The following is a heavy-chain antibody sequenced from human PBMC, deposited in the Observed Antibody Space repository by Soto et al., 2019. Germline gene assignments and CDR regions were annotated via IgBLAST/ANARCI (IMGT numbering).Heavy chain of an antibody. D-gene: IGHD6-6*01. Sequence: QVQLVQSGAEVKKPGSSVKVSCKASGGTFSSYAISWVRQAPGQGLEWMGGIIPIFGTANYAQKFQGRVKMTADESTSTAYMELSSLRSEDTAVYYCARDPPLRAARPWFDPWGQGTLVTVSS. CDR1: GGTFSSYA. V-gene: IGHV1-69*01. CDR3: ARDPPLRAARPWFDP. J-gene: IGHJ5*02. CDR2: IIPIFGTA.